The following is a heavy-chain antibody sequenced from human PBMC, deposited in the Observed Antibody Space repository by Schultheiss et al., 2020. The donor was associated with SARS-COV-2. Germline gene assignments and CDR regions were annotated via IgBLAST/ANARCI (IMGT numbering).Heavy chain of an antibody. D-gene: IGHD4-17*01. CDR1: GDSVSSNSAA. J-gene: IGHJ6*02. V-gene: IGHV6-1*01. CDR3: ARENTALPLDYYYGMDV. CDR2: TYYRSKWYN. Sequence: SETLSLTCAISGDSVSSNSAAWNWIRQSPSRGLEWLGRTYYRSKWYNDYAVSVKSRITINPDTSKNQFSLQLNSVTPEDTAVYYCARENTALPLDYYYGMDVWGQGTTVTVAS.